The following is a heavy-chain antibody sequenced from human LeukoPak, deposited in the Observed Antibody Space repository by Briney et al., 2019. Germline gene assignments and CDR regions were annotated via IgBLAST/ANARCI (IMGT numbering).Heavy chain of an antibody. Sequence: PGGSLRLSCAASGFTFSSYGIHWVRQAPGKGLEWVAFIRYDGNNKYYADSVKGRFTISRDNSKNTLYLQMNSLRAEDTAMYYCAKAIYYYYYMDVWGKGTTVTVSS. CDR1: GFTFSSYG. J-gene: IGHJ6*03. V-gene: IGHV3-30*02. CDR3: AKAIYYYYYMDV. CDR2: IRYDGNNK.